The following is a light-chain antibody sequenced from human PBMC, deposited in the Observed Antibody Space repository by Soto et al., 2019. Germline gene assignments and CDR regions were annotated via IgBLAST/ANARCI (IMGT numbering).Light chain of an antibody. CDR3: QKYSSVPV. CDR1: QDIRNF. Sequence: DIQMTQSPTSLSASVGDRVTITCRATQDIRNFVAWYQQKPGKAPKLLIYAASTLQSGVPSRFSGTGSWTDFTLASNGLLPEEGATYYCQKYSSVPVFGAGTKVEIK. V-gene: IGKV1-27*01. CDR2: AAS. J-gene: IGKJ3*01.